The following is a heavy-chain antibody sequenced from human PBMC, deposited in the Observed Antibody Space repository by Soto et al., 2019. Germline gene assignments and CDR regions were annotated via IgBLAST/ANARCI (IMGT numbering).Heavy chain of an antibody. CDR3: AREFHMLRGYSYGSFDY. Sequence: GASVKVSCKASGYTFTSYGISWVRQAPGQGLEWMGWISAYNGNTNYAQKLQGRVTMTTDTSTSTAYMELRSLRSDYTAVYYCAREFHMLRGYSYGSFDYWGQGTLVTVSS. CDR2: ISAYNGNT. D-gene: IGHD5-18*01. CDR1: GYTFTSYG. V-gene: IGHV1-18*04. J-gene: IGHJ4*02.